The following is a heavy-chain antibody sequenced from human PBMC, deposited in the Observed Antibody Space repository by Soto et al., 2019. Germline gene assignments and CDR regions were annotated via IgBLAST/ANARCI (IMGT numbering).Heavy chain of an antibody. V-gene: IGHV3-30*18. J-gene: IGHJ6*02. Sequence: GGSLRLSCAASGFTFSSYGMHWVRQAPGKGLEWVAVISYDGSNKYYADSVKGRFTISRDNSKNTLYLQMNSLRAEDTAVYYCAKDLPNDIIAETYYYGMDVWGQGTTVTVSS. CDR1: GFTFSSYG. CDR3: AKDLPNDIIAETYYYGMDV. D-gene: IGHD3-9*01. CDR2: ISYDGSNK.